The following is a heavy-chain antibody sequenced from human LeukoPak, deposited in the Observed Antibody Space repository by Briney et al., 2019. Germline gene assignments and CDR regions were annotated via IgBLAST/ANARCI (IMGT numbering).Heavy chain of an antibody. J-gene: IGHJ4*02. CDR2: IKQDGSEK. V-gene: IGHV3-7*01. CDR3: ARVSLVRGVIMNDY. CDR1: GFTFSSYW. D-gene: IGHD3-10*01. Sequence: PGGSLRLSCAASGFTFSSYWMSWVRQAPGKGLEWVANIKQDGSEKYYVDSVKGRFTISRDNAKNSLYLQMNSLRAEDTAVYYCARVSLVRGVIMNDYWGQGTLVTVSS.